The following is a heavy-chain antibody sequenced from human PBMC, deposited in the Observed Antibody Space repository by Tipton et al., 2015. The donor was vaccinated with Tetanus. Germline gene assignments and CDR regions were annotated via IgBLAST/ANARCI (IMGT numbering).Heavy chain of an antibody. D-gene: IGHD2-8*01. V-gene: IGHV4-59*11. J-gene: IGHJ5*02. CDR3: ARKLGNGWFDP. CDR1: GDSISNHY. CDR2: FYYSGNT. Sequence: TLSLTCAVSGDSISNHYWSWIRQPPGKRLEWIGYFYYSGNTNYNPSFNNRVTISVDTSKNQLSLTLSSVTTADTAVYYCARKLGNGWFDPWGKGILVTVSS.